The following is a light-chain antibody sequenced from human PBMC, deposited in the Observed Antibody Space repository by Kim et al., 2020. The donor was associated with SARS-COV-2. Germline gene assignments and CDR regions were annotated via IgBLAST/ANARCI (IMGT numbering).Light chain of an antibody. CDR3: NSRESSANHWM. CDR1: SLRSYY. Sequence: SSELTQDPAVSVALGQTVRITCQGDSLRSYYASWYQQKPGQAPVLVFYGKNNRPSGIPDRLSGSYSGNTASLTITAAQAEDEADYYCNSRESSANHWMFGGGTQLTVL. CDR2: GKN. V-gene: IGLV3-19*01. J-gene: IGLJ3*02.